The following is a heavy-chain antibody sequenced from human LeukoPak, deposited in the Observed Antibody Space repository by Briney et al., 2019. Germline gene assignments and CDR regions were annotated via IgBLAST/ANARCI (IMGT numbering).Heavy chain of an antibody. D-gene: IGHD3-10*01. Sequence: PSETLSLTCTVSGDPISPYYWSWIRQPAGKGLEWIGRINTSGTTVYNPSLKGRVTMSVNTSKNQLSLKLSSVTAADTAMYYCARGRVSGGFYLNGFDFWGQGAQVTVSS. CDR3: ARGRVSGGFYLNGFDF. CDR2: INTSGTT. J-gene: IGHJ4*02. CDR1: GDPISPYY. V-gene: IGHV4-4*07.